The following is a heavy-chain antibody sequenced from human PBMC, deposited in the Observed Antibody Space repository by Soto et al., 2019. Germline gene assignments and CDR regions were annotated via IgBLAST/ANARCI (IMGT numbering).Heavy chain of an antibody. V-gene: IGHV4-34*01. CDR3: AYTPTVTTRGLFDP. J-gene: IGHJ5*02. Sequence: QVQLQQWGAGLLKPSETLSLTCAVYGGSFSGYYWSWIRQPPGKGLEWIGEINHSGSTNYNPSLMSRVTVSVDTSKNQFSLKLGFVTAADTAVYYCAYTPTVTTRGLFDPWGQGTLVTVSS. D-gene: IGHD4-17*01. CDR2: INHSGST. CDR1: GGSFSGYY.